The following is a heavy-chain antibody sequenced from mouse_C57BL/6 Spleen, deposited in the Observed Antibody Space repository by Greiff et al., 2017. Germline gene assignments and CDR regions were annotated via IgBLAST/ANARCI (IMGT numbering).Heavy chain of an antibody. D-gene: IGHD2-3*01. J-gene: IGHJ2*01. Sequence: VQLQQPGAELVRPGSSVKLSCKASGYTFTSYWMHWVKQRPIQGLEWIGNIDPSDSETHYNQKFKDKATLTVDKSSSTAYMQLRSLTSEDSAVYYCASFYDGYDGYWGQGTTLTGSS. CDR2: IDPSDSET. CDR3: ASFYDGYDGY. CDR1: GYTFTSYW. V-gene: IGHV1-52*01.